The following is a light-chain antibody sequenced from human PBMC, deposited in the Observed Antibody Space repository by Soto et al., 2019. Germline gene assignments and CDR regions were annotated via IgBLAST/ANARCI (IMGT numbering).Light chain of an antibody. Sequence: EIVLTQSPGTLSLSPGETATLSFRASQSVHSNLAWFQQHPGQAPRLLIYGASSRATGIPVRFSGSGSGTEFTLTISSLQPEDFAVYYCQQYTDWPWGTFGGGTKVDIK. CDR1: QSVHSN. CDR2: GAS. CDR3: QQYTDWPWGT. V-gene: IGKV3-15*01. J-gene: IGKJ4*01.